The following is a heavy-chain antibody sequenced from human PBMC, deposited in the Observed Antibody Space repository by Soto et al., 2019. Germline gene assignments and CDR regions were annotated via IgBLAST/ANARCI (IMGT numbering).Heavy chain of an antibody. J-gene: IGHJ4*02. V-gene: IGHV3-21*01. CDR1: GFTFSTYT. CDR3: ARDFLGFGEFPFDY. Sequence: EVQLVESGGGLVKPGGSLRLSCAASGFTFSTYTMNWVRQAPGKGLEWVSCISSSGSYIYYADSVKGRFTISRDNAKKSLYLQMNSLRAEDTAVYYCARDFLGFGEFPFDYWGQGTLVTVSS. D-gene: IGHD3-10*01. CDR2: ISSSGSYI.